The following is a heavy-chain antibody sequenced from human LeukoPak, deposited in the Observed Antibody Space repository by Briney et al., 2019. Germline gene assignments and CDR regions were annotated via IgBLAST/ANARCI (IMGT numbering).Heavy chain of an antibody. D-gene: IGHD6-19*01. CDR3: ARGVRIAVVATRWFDP. J-gene: IGHJ5*02. CDR1: GYTFTGYY. Sequence: ASVKVSCKASGYTFTGYYMHWVRQAPGQGLEWMGWINPNSGGTDYAQKFQGRVTMTRDTSISTAYMELSRLRSDDTAVYYCARGVRIAVVATRWFDPWGQGTLVTVSS. CDR2: INPNSGGT. V-gene: IGHV1-2*02.